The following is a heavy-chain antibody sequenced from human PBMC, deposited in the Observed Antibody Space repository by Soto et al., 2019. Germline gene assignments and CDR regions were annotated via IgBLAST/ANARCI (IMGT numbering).Heavy chain of an antibody. J-gene: IGHJ4*02. D-gene: IGHD7-27*01. CDR3: AGSRTGALDY. CDR2: INPTIGGGT. Sequence: QVQVVQSGAGVKKPGASVKLSCKASGFTFIGHYIHWVRQAPGQGLEWVGWINPTIGGGTVYAQKFQGRVTMTADTSTYISSMNLTSLRGDDTAVYYCAGSRTGALDYWGPGALVTVSS. CDR1: GFTFIGHY. V-gene: IGHV1-2*02.